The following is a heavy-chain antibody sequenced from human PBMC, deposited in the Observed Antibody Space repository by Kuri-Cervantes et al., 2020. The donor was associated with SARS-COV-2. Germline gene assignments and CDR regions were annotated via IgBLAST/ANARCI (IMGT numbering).Heavy chain of an antibody. J-gene: IGHJ6*03. CDR3: ARSILTIFEAMDV. Sequence: LSLTCAASGFTFSSYAMHWVCQAPGKGLEWVAVISYDGSNKYYADSVKGRFTISRDNSKNTLYLQMNSLRAEDTAVYYCARSILTIFEAMDVWGKGTTVTVSS. V-gene: IGHV3-30-3*01. CDR1: GFTFSSYA. D-gene: IGHD3-3*01. CDR2: ISYDGSNK.